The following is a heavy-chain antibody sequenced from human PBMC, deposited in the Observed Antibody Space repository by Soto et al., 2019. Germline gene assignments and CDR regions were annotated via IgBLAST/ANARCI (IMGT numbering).Heavy chain of an antibody. CDR3: AKDFSGSPEYYFDY. CDR2: ISGSGGST. J-gene: IGHJ4*02. CDR1: GFTFSSYA. Sequence: AGRVLRLSCAASGFTFSSYAMSWVRQAPGKGLEWVSAISGSGGSTYYADSVKGRFTISRDNSKNTLYLQMNSLRAEDTAVYYRAKDFSGSPEYYFDYWGQGTLVTVSS. D-gene: IGHD3-3*02. V-gene: IGHV3-23*01.